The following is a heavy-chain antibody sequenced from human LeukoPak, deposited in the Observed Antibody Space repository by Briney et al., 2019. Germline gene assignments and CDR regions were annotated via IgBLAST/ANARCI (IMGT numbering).Heavy chain of an antibody. J-gene: IGHJ4*02. Sequence: GGSLRLSCTASGFAFDEHGMSWVRQVPGKGLELVSGINWSGGSTGYADPLRGRFTISRDNAKNSLYLQMDSLRDEDTALYYCARAPITSPFYFDYWGQGTLVTVSS. CDR3: ARAPITSPFYFDY. D-gene: IGHD2-2*01. CDR2: INWSGGST. V-gene: IGHV3-20*04. CDR1: GFAFDEHG.